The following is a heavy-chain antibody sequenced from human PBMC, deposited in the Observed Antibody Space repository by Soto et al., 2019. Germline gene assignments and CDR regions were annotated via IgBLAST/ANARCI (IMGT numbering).Heavy chain of an antibody. CDR3: AKSLTASNFRLDV. J-gene: IGHJ6*02. CDR2: ISGGGGAK. Sequence: PGGSLRLSCTASGFTFNTYFMSWVRQAPGEGLEWISAISGGGGAKYYSDSVKGRFTISRDNSNNTLYLQMNSLRADDTAVYYCAKSLTASNFRLDVWGHGXRVTVSS. CDR1: GFTFNTYF. V-gene: IGHV3-23*01. D-gene: IGHD7-27*01.